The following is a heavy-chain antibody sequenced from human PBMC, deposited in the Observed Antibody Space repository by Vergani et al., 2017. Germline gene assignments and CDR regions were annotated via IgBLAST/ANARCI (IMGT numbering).Heavy chain of an antibody. Sequence: QLQLVESGGGVVQLGRSLRLSCAASGFTFCSYAMHWVRQAPGKGLEWVAVISYDGSNKYYVDSVKGRFTIPGAKSKNTLYLQMNSLRAEDTAVYYCARENTGIAARPNLHYYYYYMDVWGKGTTVTVSS. CDR1: GFTFCSYA. CDR2: ISYDGSNK. D-gene: IGHD6-6*01. CDR3: ARENTGIAARPNLHYYYYYMDV. V-gene: IGHV3-30-3*01. J-gene: IGHJ6*03.